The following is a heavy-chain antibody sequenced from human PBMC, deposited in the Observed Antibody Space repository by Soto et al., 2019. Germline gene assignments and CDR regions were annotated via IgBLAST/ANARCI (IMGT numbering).Heavy chain of an antibody. J-gene: IGHJ6*03. CDR2: ISSTSSTI. D-gene: IGHD3-9*01. V-gene: IGHV3-48*01. Sequence: EVQLVESGGGLVQPGGSLRLSCAASGFTFSSYPMNWVRQAPGKGLEWVSYISSTSSTIYYADSVEGRFTISRDNAKNSLYLQMNSLRAEDTAVYYCASDWFYMDVWGKGTTVSVSS. CDR3: ASDWFYMDV. CDR1: GFTFSSYP.